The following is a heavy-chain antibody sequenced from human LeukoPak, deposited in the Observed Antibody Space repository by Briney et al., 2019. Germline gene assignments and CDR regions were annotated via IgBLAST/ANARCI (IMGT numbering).Heavy chain of an antibody. D-gene: IGHD2-2*01. CDR2: IYTTGST. CDR1: SGSINSYY. Sequence: SETLSLTCTVSSGSINSYYWGWVRQPPGKGLEWIGRIYTTGSTEYNPSLKSRVTMSIDTSTNQFSLNLRSMTAADTAVYYCGGQGYTASYYFLDFWSQGTLVAVS. J-gene: IGHJ4*02. CDR3: GGQGYTASYYFLDF. V-gene: IGHV4-4*07.